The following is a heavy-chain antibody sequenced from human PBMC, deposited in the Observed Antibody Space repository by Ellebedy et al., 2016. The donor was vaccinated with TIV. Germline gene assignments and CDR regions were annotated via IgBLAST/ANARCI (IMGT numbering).Heavy chain of an antibody. J-gene: IGHJ6*02. CDR1: GFTFSSYS. CDR2: ISSSSSYI. CDR3: ARDRVRGSGSSDV. Sequence: GESLKISCAASGFTFSSYSMNWVRQAPGKGLEWVSSISSSSSYIYYADSVKGRFTISRDNAKNSLYLQMNSLRAEDTAVYYCARDRVRGSGSSDVWGQGTTVTVSS. D-gene: IGHD3-10*01. V-gene: IGHV3-21*01.